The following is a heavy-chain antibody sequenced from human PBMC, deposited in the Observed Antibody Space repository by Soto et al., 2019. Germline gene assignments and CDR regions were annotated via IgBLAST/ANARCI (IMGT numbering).Heavy chain of an antibody. D-gene: IGHD5-18*01. CDR3: AGPGYSSQDY. J-gene: IGHJ4*02. Sequence: PGGSLILSCAASGFPFSSFALSWVRQAPGKGLEWVSAISGSGDGIDYADSVKGRFTISRDNSKNTLFLQMNSLRAGDTAVYYCAGPGYSSQDYWGQGTLVTVSS. CDR2: ISGSGDGI. V-gene: IGHV3-23*01. CDR1: GFPFSSFA.